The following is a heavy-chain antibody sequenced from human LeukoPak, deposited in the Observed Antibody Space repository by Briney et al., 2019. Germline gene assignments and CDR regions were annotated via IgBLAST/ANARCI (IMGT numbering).Heavy chain of an antibody. CDR3: AREGTMVRGLAFDI. Sequence: SETLSLTCTVSGGSISSYYWSCIRQPPGKGLKWIGYIYYSGSTNYNPCLKSRVTISVDTSKNQFSLRLNSVTAADTAVYYCAREGTMVRGLAFDIWGQGTMVTVSS. V-gene: IGHV4-59*01. D-gene: IGHD3-10*01. J-gene: IGHJ3*02. CDR2: IYYSGST. CDR1: GGSISSYY.